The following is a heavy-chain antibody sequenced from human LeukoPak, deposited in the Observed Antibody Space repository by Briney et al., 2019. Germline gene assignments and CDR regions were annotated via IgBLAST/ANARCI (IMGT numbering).Heavy chain of an antibody. Sequence: GGSLRLSCTTPKFNFHNYGLTWVRQAPGRELEWVSSISGSGTQYAASVQGRFTIFRDNSRNTLYLQMNSLRAEDTAVYYCAKDPNGDYIGAFDIWGQGTMVSVSS. D-gene: IGHD4-17*01. CDR2: ISGSGT. CDR3: AKDPNGDYIGAFDI. V-gene: IGHV3-23*01. CDR1: KFNFHNYG. J-gene: IGHJ3*02.